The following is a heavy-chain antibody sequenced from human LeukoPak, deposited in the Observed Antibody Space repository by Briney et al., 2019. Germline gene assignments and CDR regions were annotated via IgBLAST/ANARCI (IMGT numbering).Heavy chain of an antibody. J-gene: IGHJ4*02. CDR2: INGDGSDT. CDR1: GFIFKKHW. Sequence: PGGSLRLSCEASGFIFKKHWMHWVRQAPGKGLVWVSQINGDGSDTIYADSVKGRFTVSRDSVRSTLYLQINSLRADDAAVYYCARGGWYNYGPADYWGQGALVTVSS. D-gene: IGHD1-1*01. CDR3: ARGGWYNYGPADY. V-gene: IGHV3-74*01.